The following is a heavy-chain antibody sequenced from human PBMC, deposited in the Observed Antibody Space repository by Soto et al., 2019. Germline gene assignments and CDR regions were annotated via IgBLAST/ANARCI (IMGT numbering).Heavy chain of an antibody. CDR1: GFTFSSYD. CDR2: IGTAGDT. V-gene: IGHV3-13*04. CDR3: ARACSGGSCYPGVFFDL. D-gene: IGHD2-15*01. J-gene: IGHJ2*01. Sequence: GGSLRLSCAASGFTFSSYDMHWVRQATGKGLEWVSAIGTAGDTYYPGSVKGRFTISRENAKNSLYLQMNSLRAGDTAVYYCARACSGGSCYPGVFFDLWGRGTLVTVSS.